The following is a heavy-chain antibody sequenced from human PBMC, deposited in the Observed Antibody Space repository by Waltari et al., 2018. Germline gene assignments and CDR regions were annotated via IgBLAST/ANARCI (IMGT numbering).Heavy chain of an antibody. CDR2: IYYSGST. CDR3: ARDGRASGWPAGLGY. V-gene: IGHV4-59*01. Sequence: QVQLQESGPGLVKPSETLSLTCTVSGGPISSYYWSWIRQPPGKGLEWIGYIYYSGSTNYNPSLKSRVTISVDTSKNQFSLKLSSVTAADTAVYYCARDGRASGWPAGLGYWGQGTLVTVSS. CDR1: GGPISSYY. D-gene: IGHD6-19*01. J-gene: IGHJ4*02.